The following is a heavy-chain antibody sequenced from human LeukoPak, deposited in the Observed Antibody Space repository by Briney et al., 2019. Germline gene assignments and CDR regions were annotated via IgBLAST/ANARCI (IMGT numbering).Heavy chain of an antibody. J-gene: IGHJ6*03. CDR1: GGSISNYY. CDR2: IYTSGST. CDR3: ARDRQDYDILTGYTYYYYMDV. Sequence: SETLSLTCTVSGGSISNYYWSWIRQPAGKGLEWIGRIYTSGSTNYNPSLKSRVSMSVDTSKNHFSLKLSSVTAADTAAYYCARDRQDYDILTGYTYYYYMDVWGKGTTVTISS. V-gene: IGHV4-4*07. D-gene: IGHD3-9*01.